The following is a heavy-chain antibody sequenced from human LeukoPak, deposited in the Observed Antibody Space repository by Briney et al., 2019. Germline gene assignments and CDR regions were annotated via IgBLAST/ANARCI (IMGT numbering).Heavy chain of an antibody. D-gene: IGHD3-10*01. Sequence: PGGSLRLSCAASGFNFSTYWMHWVRHGPGKGLVWVSRINGDENITTYADSVKGRFTISRDNVKNTLYLQMNSLRADDTAVYYCARRGEVGAFDIWGQGTMVTVSS. CDR1: GFNFSTYW. CDR2: INGDENIT. J-gene: IGHJ3*02. V-gene: IGHV3-74*03. CDR3: ARRGEVGAFDI.